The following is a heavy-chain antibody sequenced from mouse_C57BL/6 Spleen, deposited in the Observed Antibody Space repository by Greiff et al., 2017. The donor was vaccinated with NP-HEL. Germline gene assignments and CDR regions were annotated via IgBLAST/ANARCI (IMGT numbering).Heavy chain of an antibody. D-gene: IGHD1-1*01. Sequence: VQLQQSGPVLVKPGASVKMSCKASGYTFTDYYMNWVKQSHGKSLEWIGVINPYNGGTSYNQKFKGKATLTVDKSSSTAYMELNSLTSEDSAVYYCARTRVYYYGSKGYYDVWGTGTTVTVSS. CDR2: INPYNGGT. V-gene: IGHV1-19*01. J-gene: IGHJ1*03. CDR1: GYTFTDYY. CDR3: ARTRVYYYGSKGYYDV.